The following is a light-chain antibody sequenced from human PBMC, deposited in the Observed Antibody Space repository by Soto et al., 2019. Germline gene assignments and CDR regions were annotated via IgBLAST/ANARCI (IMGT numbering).Light chain of an antibody. J-gene: IGLJ1*01. Sequence: QSALTQPASVSGSPGQSITISCTGTSSDVGGYNYVSWYQQHPGKAPKLMIYDVSNRPSGVSNRFSGSKSGNTASLTISGLQAEDEADYYCSSYTSRTPLIVFGTGTKLTVL. CDR3: SSYTSRTPLIV. CDR1: SSDVGGYNY. CDR2: DVS. V-gene: IGLV2-14*01.